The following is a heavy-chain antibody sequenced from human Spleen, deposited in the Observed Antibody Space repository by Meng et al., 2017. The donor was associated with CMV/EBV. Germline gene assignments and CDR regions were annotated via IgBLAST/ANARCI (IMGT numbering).Heavy chain of an antibody. CDR2: INSDGSSR. CDR3: AKYIVVVIGWYDAFDI. J-gene: IGHJ3*02. V-gene: IGHV3-74*01. CDR1: GFTFSSYW. Sequence: GESLKISCAASGFTFSSYWMHWVRQAPGKGLVWVSRINSDGSSRSYADSVKGRFTISRDNSKNTLYLQMNSLRAEDTAVYYCAKYIVVVIGWYDAFDIWGQGTMVTVSS. D-gene: IGHD2-21*01.